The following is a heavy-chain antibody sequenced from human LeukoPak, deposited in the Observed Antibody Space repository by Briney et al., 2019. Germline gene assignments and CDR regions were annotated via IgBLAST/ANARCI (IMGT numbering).Heavy chain of an antibody. CDR1: GGSISSGSYY. V-gene: IGHV4-61*02. D-gene: IGHD3-10*01. Sequence: SETLSLTCTVSGGSISSGSYYWSWIWQPAGKGLEWIGRIYTSGSTNYNPSLKSRVTISVDTSKTQFSLKLSSVTAADTAVYYCARGGITMVRGVKPYAFDIWGQGTMVTVSS. CDR2: IYTSGST. J-gene: IGHJ3*02. CDR3: ARGGITMVRGVKPYAFDI.